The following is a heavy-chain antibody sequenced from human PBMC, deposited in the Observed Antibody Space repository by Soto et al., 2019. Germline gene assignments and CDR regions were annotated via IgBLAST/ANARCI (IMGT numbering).Heavy chain of an antibody. CDR1: GFTFDDYA. D-gene: IGHD5-12*01. J-gene: IGHJ4*02. V-gene: IGHV3-9*01. CDR2: INWNSVTF. Sequence: EVQLVESGGGLVQPGRSLRLSCAASGFTFDDYAMHWVRQAPGKGLEWVSGINWNSVTFDYADSVKGRFTMSRDNAKNSLYLQMDRLRAEDTAFYFCARDHYEDFGYDLDYFDYWGQGTLVTVSS. CDR3: ARDHYEDFGYDLDYFDY.